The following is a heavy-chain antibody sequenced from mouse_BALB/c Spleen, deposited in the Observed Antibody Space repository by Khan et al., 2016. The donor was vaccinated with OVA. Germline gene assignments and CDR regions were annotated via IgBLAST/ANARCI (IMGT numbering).Heavy chain of an antibody. V-gene: IGHV3-2*02. CDR1: GYSITSGYA. CDR2: ISYSGVT. J-gene: IGHJ2*01. Sequence: EVQLQESGPGLVKPSQSLSLTCTVTGYSITSGYAWNWIRQFPGNKLEWMGYISYSGVTSYTPSLKSRISITRDTSKNQFFLQLNSVTTEDTATYYCARGNYYGYYIDYWGQGTTLTVSS. D-gene: IGHD1-1*01. CDR3: ARGNYYGYYIDY.